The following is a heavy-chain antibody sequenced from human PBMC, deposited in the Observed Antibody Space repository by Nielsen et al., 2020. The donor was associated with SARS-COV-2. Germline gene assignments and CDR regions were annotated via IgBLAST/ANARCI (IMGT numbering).Heavy chain of an antibody. V-gene: IGHV3-49*03. J-gene: IGHJ4*02. D-gene: IGHD3-10*01. CDR1: GFTFGDYA. CDR3: TRDVLLWFGERDY. CDR2: IRSKAYGGTT. Sequence: GESLKISCTASGFTFGDYAMSWFRQAPGKGLEWVGFIRSKAYGGTTEYAASVKGRFTISRDDSKSIAYLQMNSLKTEDTAVYYCTRDVLLWFGERDYWGQGTLVTVSS.